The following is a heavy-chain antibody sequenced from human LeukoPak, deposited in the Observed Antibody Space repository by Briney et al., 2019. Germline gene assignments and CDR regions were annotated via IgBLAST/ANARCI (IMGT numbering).Heavy chain of an antibody. J-gene: IGHJ6*04. CDR1: GFTFSSYE. D-gene: IGHD3-10*02. V-gene: IGHV3-48*03. Sequence: GGSLRLSCAASGFTFSSYEMNWVRQAPGKGLEGVSYIRSSGSTIYYADAVKGRYTISRDNAKHSLYLQMTSLRAEDTAVYYCAELGITMIGGVWGKGTTVTISS. CDR3: AELGITMIGGV. CDR2: IRSSGSTI.